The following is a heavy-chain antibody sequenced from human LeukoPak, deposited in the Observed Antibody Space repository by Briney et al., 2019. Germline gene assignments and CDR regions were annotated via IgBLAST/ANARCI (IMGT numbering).Heavy chain of an antibody. D-gene: IGHD3-22*01. J-gene: IGHJ4*02. CDR1: GGSISSGDYY. Sequence: SETLSLTCAVSGGSISSGDYYWSWIRQPPGKGLEWIGYIYYSGSTYYNPSLKSRVTISVDTSKNQFSLKLSSVTAADTAVYYCVTLPLITYYYDSGGPLDYWGQGTLVTVSS. V-gene: IGHV4-30-4*08. CDR2: IYYSGST. CDR3: VTLPLITYYYDSGGPLDY.